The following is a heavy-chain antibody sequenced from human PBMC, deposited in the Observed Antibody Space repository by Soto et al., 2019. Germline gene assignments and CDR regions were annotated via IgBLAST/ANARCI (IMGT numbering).Heavy chain of an antibody. J-gene: IGHJ4*02. V-gene: IGHV3-30-3*02. Sequence: GGSLRLSCAASGFTFSSYAMHWVRQAPGKGLEWVAVISYDGSNKYYADSVKGRFTISRDNSKNTLYLQRNSLRAEDTAVYYCAKQNRVWRAAAGCYFDYWGQGTLVTVSS. D-gene: IGHD6-13*01. CDR2: ISYDGSNK. CDR3: AKQNRVWRAAAGCYFDY. CDR1: GFTFSSYA.